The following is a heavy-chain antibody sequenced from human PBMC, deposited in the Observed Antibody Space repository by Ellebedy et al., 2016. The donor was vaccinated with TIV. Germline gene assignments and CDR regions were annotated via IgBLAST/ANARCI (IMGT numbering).Heavy chain of an antibody. Sequence: SETLSLTCAVYGGSFSGYYWSWIRQPPGKGLEWIGYIYYSGSTNYNPSLKSRVTISVDTSKNQFSLKLSSVTAADTAVYYCARSLNGRWLLSWGQGTLVTVSS. D-gene: IGHD5-24*01. CDR3: ARSLNGRWLLS. CDR1: GGSFSGYY. CDR2: IYYSGST. V-gene: IGHV4-59*01. J-gene: IGHJ4*02.